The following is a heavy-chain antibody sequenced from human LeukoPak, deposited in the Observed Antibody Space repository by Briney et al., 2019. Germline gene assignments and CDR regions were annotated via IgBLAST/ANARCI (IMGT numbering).Heavy chain of an antibody. V-gene: IGHV4-34*01. Sequence: MTSETLSLTCAVYGGSFSGYYWSWIRQPPGKGLEWIGEINHSGSTNYNPSLKSRVTISVDTSKNQFSLKLSSVTAADTAVYYCATGAAAGSNWFDPWGQGTLVTVSS. CDR1: GGSFSGYY. CDR2: INHSGST. D-gene: IGHD6-13*01. J-gene: IGHJ5*02. CDR3: ATGAAAGSNWFDP.